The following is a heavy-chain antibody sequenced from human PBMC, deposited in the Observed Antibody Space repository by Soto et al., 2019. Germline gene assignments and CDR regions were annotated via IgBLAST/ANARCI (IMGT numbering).Heavy chain of an antibody. D-gene: IGHD3-16*01. J-gene: IGHJ3*01. Sequence: SVKVSCKASGGSFGGSAISWVRQAPAQGLEWMGEIIPVFDKANYAQNFQGRLTITADEPTGTVFMQLSSLRSEDTAVYFCARLRRDWGDAFDLWGLGTLVTVSS. CDR3: ARLRRDWGDAFDL. CDR2: IIPVFDKA. V-gene: IGHV1-69*13. CDR1: GGSFGGSA.